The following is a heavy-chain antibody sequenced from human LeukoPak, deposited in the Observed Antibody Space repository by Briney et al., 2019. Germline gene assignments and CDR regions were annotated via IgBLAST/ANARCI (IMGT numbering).Heavy chain of an antibody. Sequence: GGSLRLSCAASGFTFSSYGMHWVRQAPGEGLEWVAVISYDGSNKYYADSVKGRFTISRDNSKNTLYLQMNSLRAEDTAVYYCAKAPRDIVATVFFDYWGQGTLVTVSS. J-gene: IGHJ4*02. V-gene: IGHV3-30*18. CDR2: ISYDGSNK. CDR3: AKAPRDIVATVFFDY. D-gene: IGHD5-12*01. CDR1: GFTFSSYG.